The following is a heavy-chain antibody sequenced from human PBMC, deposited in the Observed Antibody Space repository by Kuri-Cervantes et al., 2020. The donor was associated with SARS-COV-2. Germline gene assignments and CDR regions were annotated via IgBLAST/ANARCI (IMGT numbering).Heavy chain of an antibody. D-gene: IGHD5-18*01. J-gene: IGHJ4*02. V-gene: IGHV4-4*02. CDR2: IYHSGRT. CDR1: GGSISSSNW. Sequence: GSLRLSCAVSGGSISSSNWWSWVRQPPGKGLEWIGEIYHSGRTNYNPSLKSRATILVYTSQNQFSLKLDSVTAADTAVYYCARHWIQLWLRMWYFDYWGQGTLVTVSS. CDR3: ARHWIQLWLRMWYFDY.